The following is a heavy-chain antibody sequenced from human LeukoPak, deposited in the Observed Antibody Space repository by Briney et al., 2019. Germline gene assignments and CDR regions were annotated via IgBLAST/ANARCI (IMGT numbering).Heavy chain of an antibody. D-gene: IGHD6-13*01. CDR3: ARDRAAAGSVDY. CDR2: IYHSGST. CDR1: GYPISSGYY. J-gene: IGHJ4*02. V-gene: IGHV4-38-2*02. Sequence: SETLSLTCAVSGYPISSGYYWGWIRQPPGKGLEWIGSIYHSGSTYYNPSLKSRVTISVDTSKNQFSLKLSSVTAADTAVYYCARDRAAAGSVDYWGQGTLVTVSS.